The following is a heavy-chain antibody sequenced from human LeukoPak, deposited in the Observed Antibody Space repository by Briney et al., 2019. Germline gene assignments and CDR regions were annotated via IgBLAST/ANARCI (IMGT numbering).Heavy chain of an antibody. CDR3: ARDYGSGSYRRSNYYGMDV. Sequence: SVKGSCKASGGTFSSYAISWVRQAPGQGLEWMGRIIPILGIANYAQKFQGRVTITADKSTSTAYMELSSLRSEDTAVYYCARDYGSGSYRRSNYYGMDVWGQGTAVTVSS. D-gene: IGHD3-16*02. J-gene: IGHJ6*02. CDR2: IIPILGIA. CDR1: GGTFSSYA. V-gene: IGHV1-69*04.